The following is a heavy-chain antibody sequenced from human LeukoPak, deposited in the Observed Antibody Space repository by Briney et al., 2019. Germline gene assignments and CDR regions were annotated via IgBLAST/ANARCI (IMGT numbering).Heavy chain of an antibody. CDR1: GGSISTYY. Sequence: SETLSLTCSVSGGSISTYYWSWIRQPPGKGLEWIGYVDYSGSTNYNPSLKSRVTILVDTSKNQFSLKLSSVTAGDTAVYYCARVGPWCFDLWGRGTLVTVSS. J-gene: IGHJ2*01. V-gene: IGHV4-59*01. CDR2: VDYSGST. CDR3: ARVGPWCFDL.